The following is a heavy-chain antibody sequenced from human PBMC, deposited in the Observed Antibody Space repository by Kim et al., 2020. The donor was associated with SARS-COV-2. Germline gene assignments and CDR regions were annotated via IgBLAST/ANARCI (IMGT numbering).Heavy chain of an antibody. CDR1: GYTFTNYG. Sequence: ASVKVSCKASGYTFTNYGMHWVRQAPGQRLEWMGWISPANENTKYSEEFQGRVTITRDTSASTFYMQLGSLRSEDTALYYCARAGWNTLTNFDSWGQGTLVTVSS. J-gene: IGHJ4*02. CDR2: ISPANENT. D-gene: IGHD3-16*01. CDR3: ARAGWNTLTNFDS. V-gene: IGHV1-3*01.